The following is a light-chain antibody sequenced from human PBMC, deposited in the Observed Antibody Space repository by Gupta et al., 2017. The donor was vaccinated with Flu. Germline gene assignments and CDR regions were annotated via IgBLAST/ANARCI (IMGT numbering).Light chain of an antibody. CDR2: GAA. V-gene: IGKV3-15*01. J-gene: IGKJ4*01. CDR3: QQYNNWPPLT. CDR1: QSVSSN. Sequence: IVMPQSPATLSVSPGERATLSCMASQSVSSNLAWYQQKPGQAPRLLIYGAATRATGIPARFSGSGSGTEFTLTISSLQSEDFAVYYCQQYNNWPPLTFGGGTKVEIK.